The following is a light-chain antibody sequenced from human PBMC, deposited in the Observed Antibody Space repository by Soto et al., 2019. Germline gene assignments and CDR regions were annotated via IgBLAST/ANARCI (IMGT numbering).Light chain of an antibody. Sequence: EIVMTQSPATLSVSPGERATLSCRASQSVSSNLAWYQQKPDQAPRLLIYGASTRATGIPARFSGSGSGTDFTLSTISLQSEDFAVYYCQHYNNWPPRTFGQGTKLEIK. CDR1: QSVSSN. CDR3: QHYNNWPPRT. J-gene: IGKJ2*01. CDR2: GAS. V-gene: IGKV3-15*01.